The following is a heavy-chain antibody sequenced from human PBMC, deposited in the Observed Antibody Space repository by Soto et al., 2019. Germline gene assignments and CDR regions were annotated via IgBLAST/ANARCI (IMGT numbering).Heavy chain of an antibody. V-gene: IGHV3-21*01. CDR2: ISSSSSYI. J-gene: IGHJ4*02. CDR3: TTTVTTIFPIAY. CDR1: GFTFSSYS. Sequence: GGSLRLSCAASGFTFSSYSMNWVRQAPGKGLEWVSSISSSSSYIYYADSVKGRFTISRDNAKNSLYLQMNSLRAEDTAVYYCTTTVTTIFPIAYWGQGTLVTVSS. D-gene: IGHD4-17*01.